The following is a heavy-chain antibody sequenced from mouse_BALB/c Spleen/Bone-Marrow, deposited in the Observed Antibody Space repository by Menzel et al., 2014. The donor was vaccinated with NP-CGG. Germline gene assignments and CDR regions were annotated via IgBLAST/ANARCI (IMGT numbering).Heavy chain of an antibody. D-gene: IGHD2-4*01. CDR2: IYPGNVNT. Sequence: VQLQQSGPELVKPGASVRISCKASGYTFTSYYIHWVKQRPGQGLEWIGWIYPGNVNTMYNEKFKGKATLTADKSSSTAYMQLSSLTSEDSAVYFCARNDHDYFDYWGQGTTLTVSS. V-gene: IGHV1S56*01. J-gene: IGHJ2*01. CDR1: GYTFTSYY. CDR3: ARNDHDYFDY.